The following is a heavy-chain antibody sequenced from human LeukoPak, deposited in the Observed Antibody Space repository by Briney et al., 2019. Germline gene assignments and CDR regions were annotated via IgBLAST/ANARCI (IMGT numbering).Heavy chain of an antibody. D-gene: IGHD3-9*01. V-gene: IGHV1-18*01. CDR2: ISAYNGNT. CDR1: GYTFTSYG. J-gene: IGHJ6*02. CDR3: ARFDLSVLFYGMDV. Sequence: ASVKVSCKASGYTFTSYGISWVRQAPGQGLEWMGWISAYNGNTNYAQKLQGRVTMTTDTSTSTAYMELRSLRSDDTAVYYCARFDLSVLFYGMDVWGQGTTVTVSS.